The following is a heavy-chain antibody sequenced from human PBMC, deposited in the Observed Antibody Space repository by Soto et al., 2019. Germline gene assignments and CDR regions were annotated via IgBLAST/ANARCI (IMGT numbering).Heavy chain of an antibody. J-gene: IGHJ3*02. CDR1: GFTFSSYW. Sequence: PGGSLRLSCAASGFTFSSYWMTWIRQAPGRGLEWVANIKQDASEKHYVDSVRGRFTISRDNVKNPLSLQMNSLRAEDTAVYYCTKALYCSSTSCYSGGDTFHIWGQGTMVTVSS. CDR3: TKALYCSSTSCYSGGDTFHI. CDR2: IKQDASEK. V-gene: IGHV3-7*03. D-gene: IGHD2-2*01.